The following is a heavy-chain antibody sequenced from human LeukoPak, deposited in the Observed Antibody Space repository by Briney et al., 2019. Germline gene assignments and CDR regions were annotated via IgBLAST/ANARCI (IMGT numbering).Heavy chain of an antibody. CDR3: ARLVRGIMYYYGMDV. CDR2: IYYSGST. CDR1: GISISSYY. Sequence: SETLSLTCTVSGISISSYYWSWIRQPPGKGLEWIAYIYYSGSTNYNPSLKSRVTLSVDTSKNQFSLKLSSVTAADTAVYYCARLVRGIMYYYGMDVWGQGTTVTVSS. J-gene: IGHJ6*02. D-gene: IGHD3-10*01. V-gene: IGHV4-59*01.